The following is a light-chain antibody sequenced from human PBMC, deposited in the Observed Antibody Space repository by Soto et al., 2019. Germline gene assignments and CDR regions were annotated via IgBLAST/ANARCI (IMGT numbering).Light chain of an antibody. Sequence: EIVLTQSPATLSLSPGERATLAGRASQSVSSYLAWYQQKPGQAPRLLIYDASHRATGIPARFSGSGSGTDFTLTISSLEPEDFAVYYCQQRSNWPITFGQGTRLEIK. CDR1: QSVSSY. V-gene: IGKV3-11*01. CDR3: QQRSNWPIT. CDR2: DAS. J-gene: IGKJ5*01.